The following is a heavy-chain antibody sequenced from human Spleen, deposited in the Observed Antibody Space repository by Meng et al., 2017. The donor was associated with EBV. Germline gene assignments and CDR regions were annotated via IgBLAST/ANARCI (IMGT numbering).Heavy chain of an antibody. J-gene: IGHJ5*02. CDR3: ARQYYYDSNWWLDP. D-gene: IGHD3-22*01. Sequence: QIQSREPGPGLVKPLENLALTCTVSAGSVIRDHSYWRWTRQTQGKGLEYIGYVYGAGSPHYTPSLKSRVTMSVDTSKNQFSLKMSSVTAADTAVYYCARQYYYDSNWWLDPWGQGTLVTVSS. CDR2: VYGAGSP. CDR1: AGSVIRDHSY. V-gene: IGHV4-61*01.